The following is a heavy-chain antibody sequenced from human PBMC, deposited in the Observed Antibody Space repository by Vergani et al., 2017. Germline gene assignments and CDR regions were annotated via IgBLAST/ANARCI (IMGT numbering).Heavy chain of an antibody. D-gene: IGHD2-2*01. Sequence: EVQLVESGGGLVQPGASLRLSCAASGFTFSSYWMSWVRQAPGKGLEWVANIKQDGSEKYYVESVKGRFTISRDNAKNSLYLQMNSLRAEDTAVYYCARVGRDIVVVPAAKYYYYGMDVWGQGTTVTVAS. CDR2: IKQDGSEK. CDR1: GFTFSSYW. V-gene: IGHV3-7*01. CDR3: ARVGRDIVVVPAAKYYYYGMDV. J-gene: IGHJ6*02.